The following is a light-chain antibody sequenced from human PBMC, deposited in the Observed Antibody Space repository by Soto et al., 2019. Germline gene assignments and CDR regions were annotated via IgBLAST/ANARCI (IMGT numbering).Light chain of an antibody. V-gene: IGKV1-5*03. CDR1: QSISSW. J-gene: IGKJ1*01. CDR3: QHFNNYPWT. Sequence: DIQMTQSPSTLSASVGDRVTITCRASQSISSWLAWYQQKPGKAPKRLIYKAASLQSGVPSRFSGSGSGTEFTLTISRLQPDDFAPYYCQHFNNYPWTFGQGTRLEIK. CDR2: KAA.